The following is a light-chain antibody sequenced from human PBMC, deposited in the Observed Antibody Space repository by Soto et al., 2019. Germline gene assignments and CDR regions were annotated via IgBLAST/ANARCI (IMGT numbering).Light chain of an antibody. V-gene: IGKV1-39*01. CDR1: QSISSY. CDR3: QQSYITPYT. CDR2: ASS. Sequence: DIQMTQSPSSLSISVGDRVTITCRASQSISSYLNWYQQKPGKAPKLQIYASSNLQSGVPSTFSGSGSGTDFTLTISSLQPEDFATYYCQQSYITPYTFGQGTKLDI. J-gene: IGKJ2*01.